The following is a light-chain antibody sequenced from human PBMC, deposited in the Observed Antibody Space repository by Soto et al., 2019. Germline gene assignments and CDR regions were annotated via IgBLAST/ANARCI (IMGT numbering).Light chain of an antibody. J-gene: IGKJ1*01. CDR2: DAS. CDR3: QQYKRYPWT. V-gene: IGKV1-5*01. CDR1: PSISSW. Sequence: DVQMTESPSTLAASVGARVTSPRRASPSISSWLAWYQQTPGTAPQVLSYDASSLESGVPSRFSGRGSGTDFTLTISSLTPDGFETYYCQQYKRYPWTFGPGTKVDIK.